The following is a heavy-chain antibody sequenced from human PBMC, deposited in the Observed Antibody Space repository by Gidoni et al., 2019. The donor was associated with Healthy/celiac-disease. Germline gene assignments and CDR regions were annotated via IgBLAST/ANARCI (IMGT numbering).Heavy chain of an antibody. CDR3: ARDPSLVIRTDAFDI. J-gene: IGHJ3*02. CDR2: IWYDGSNK. Sequence: QVQLVESGGGVVQPGRSLILPCAASGFPFSSYGMHWVRQAPGKGLEWVAVIWYDGSNKYYADSVKGRFTISRDNSKNTLYLQMNSLRAEDTAVYYCARDPSLVIRTDAFDIWGQGTMVTVSS. V-gene: IGHV3-33*01. D-gene: IGHD3-22*01. CDR1: GFPFSSYG.